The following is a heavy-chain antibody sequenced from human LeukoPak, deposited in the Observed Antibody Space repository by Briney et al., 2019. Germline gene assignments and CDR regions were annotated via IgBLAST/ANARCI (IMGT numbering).Heavy chain of an antibody. CDR3: ARDRRGYSYGSDY. V-gene: IGHV1-69*04. Sequence: GRIIPIFAIPNYAQKFQGRVPITPDKSTSTAYMELSSLRSEDTAVYYCARDRRGYSYGSDYWGQGTLVTVSS. J-gene: IGHJ4*02. D-gene: IGHD5-18*01. CDR2: IIPIFAIP.